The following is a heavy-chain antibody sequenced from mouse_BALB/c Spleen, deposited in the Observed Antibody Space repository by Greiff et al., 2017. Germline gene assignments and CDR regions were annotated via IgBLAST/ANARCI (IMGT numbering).Heavy chain of an antibody. CDR3: ARDDYLAY. J-gene: IGHJ3*01. Sequence: EVQRVESGGGLVKPGGSLKLSCAASGFTFSSYAMSWVRQSPEKRLEWVAEISSGGSYTYYPDTVTGRFTISRDNAKNTLYLEMSSLRSEDTAMYYCARDDYLAYWGQGTLVTVSA. CDR2: ISSGGSYT. D-gene: IGHD2-4*01. CDR1: GFTFSSYA. V-gene: IGHV5-9-4*01.